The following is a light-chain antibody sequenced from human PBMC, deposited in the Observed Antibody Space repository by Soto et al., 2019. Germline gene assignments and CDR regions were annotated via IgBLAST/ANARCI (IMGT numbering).Light chain of an antibody. J-gene: IGKJ1*01. V-gene: IGKV3-20*01. CDR1: QSVSSSY. Sequence: EIVLTQSPGTLSLSPGERATLSCRASQSVSSSYLAWYQQKPGQAPRLLIYGASSRATGIADRFSGSGSGTDFTLTISRLEPEDFAVYYCQQYDSSPKTFGQGTKVDNK. CDR2: GAS. CDR3: QQYDSSPKT.